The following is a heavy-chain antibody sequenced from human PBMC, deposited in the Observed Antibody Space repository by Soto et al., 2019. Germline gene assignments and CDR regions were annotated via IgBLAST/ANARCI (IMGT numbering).Heavy chain of an antibody. J-gene: IGHJ6*02. Sequence: QVQLVQSGAEVKKPGSSVKVSCKASGGTFSSYAISWVRQAPGQGLEWMGGIIPIFGTANYAQKFQGRDTIPADESPSKAYMELSSLRSEDTALYYCATHSGWSYYYGMDVWGQGTTVTVSS. D-gene: IGHD3-22*01. CDR3: ATHSGWSYYYGMDV. CDR2: IIPIFGTA. V-gene: IGHV1-69*12. CDR1: GGTFSSYA.